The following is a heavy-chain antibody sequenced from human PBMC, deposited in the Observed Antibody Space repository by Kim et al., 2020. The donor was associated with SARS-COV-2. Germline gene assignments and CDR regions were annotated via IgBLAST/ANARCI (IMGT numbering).Heavy chain of an antibody. CDR1: GFSLSTSGMC. CDR2: IDWDDDK. D-gene: IGHD3-16*02. V-gene: IGHV2-70*01. Sequence: SGPTLVNPTQTLTLTCTFSGFSLSTSGMCVSWIRQPPGKALEWLALIDWDDDKYYSTSLKTRLTIPKDTSKNQVVLTMTNMDPVDTATYYCARILYDYVWGSYRDFDYWGQGTLVTVSS. CDR3: ARILYDYVWGSYRDFDY. J-gene: IGHJ4*02.